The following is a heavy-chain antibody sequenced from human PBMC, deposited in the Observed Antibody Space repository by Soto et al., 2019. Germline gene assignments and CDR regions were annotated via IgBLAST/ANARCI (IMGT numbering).Heavy chain of an antibody. D-gene: IGHD3-10*01. J-gene: IGHJ4*02. CDR3: ARRHYGSGKYSPPHFDH. CDR2: IYYSGGT. V-gene: IGHV4-39*01. Sequence: PSDTLSLTCTVSGGSISSSNYYWGWIRQAPGTGLEGIGRIYYSGGTYYNPSLKSRVTISVDTSKNQFSLKLSSVTAADTAVYYCARRHYGSGKYSPPHFDHWGQGSLVTVSS. CDR1: GGSISSSNYY.